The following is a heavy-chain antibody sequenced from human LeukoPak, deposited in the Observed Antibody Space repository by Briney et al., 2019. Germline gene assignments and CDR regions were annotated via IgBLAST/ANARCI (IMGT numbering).Heavy chain of an antibody. CDR3: ARVTVIQLFDY. Sequence: GGSLRLSCAASGFTFSSYSMNWVRQAPGKGLEWVSYISSSSSTIYYADSVKGRFTISRDNAKNSLYLQMNSLRAEDTAVYYCARVTVIQLFDYWGQGTLVTVSS. CDR1: GFTFSSYS. V-gene: IGHV3-48*01. D-gene: IGHD3-16*02. J-gene: IGHJ4*02. CDR2: ISSSSSTI.